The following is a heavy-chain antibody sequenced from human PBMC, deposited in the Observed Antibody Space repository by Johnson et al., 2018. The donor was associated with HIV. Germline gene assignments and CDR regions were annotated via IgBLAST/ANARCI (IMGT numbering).Heavy chain of an antibody. J-gene: IGHJ3*02. CDR2: IYSGGNT. Sequence: VQLVESGGGLVKPGGSLRLSCAASGFTFSNAWMSWVRQRQAPGKGLEWVSVIYSGGNTYYADSVKGRFTISRDNSKNTLSLQMNSLRVEDTAVYYCAREARIVVVEPSDAFDIWGQGTMVTVSS. CDR3: AREARIVVVEPSDAFDI. CDR1: GFTFSNAW. D-gene: IGHD3-22*01. V-gene: IGHV3-66*01.